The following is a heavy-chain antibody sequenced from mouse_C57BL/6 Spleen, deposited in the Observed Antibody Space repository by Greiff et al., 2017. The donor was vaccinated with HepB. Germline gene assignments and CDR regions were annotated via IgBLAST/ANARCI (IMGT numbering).Heavy chain of an antibody. CDR3: ARPSYYGSSYGFAY. J-gene: IGHJ3*01. D-gene: IGHD1-1*01. CDR1: GYAFSSYW. V-gene: IGHV1-80*01. Sequence: QVQLKESGAELVKPGASVKISCKASGYAFSSYWMNWVKQRPGKGLEWIGQIYPGDGDTNYNGKFKGKATLTADKSSSTAYMQLSSLTSEDSAVYFCARPSYYGSSYGFAYWGQGTLVTVSA. CDR2: IYPGDGDT.